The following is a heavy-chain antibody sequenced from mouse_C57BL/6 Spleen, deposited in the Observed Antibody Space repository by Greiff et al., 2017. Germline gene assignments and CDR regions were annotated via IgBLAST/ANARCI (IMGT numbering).Heavy chain of an antibody. CDR3: ARYDYGHLFFDY. J-gene: IGHJ2*01. V-gene: IGHV1-82*01. CDR1: GYAFSSSW. CDR2: IYPGDGDT. D-gene: IGHD1-1*01. Sequence: QVQLKESGPELVKPGASVKISCKASGYAFSSSWMNWVKQRPGKGLEWIGRIYPGDGDTNYNGKFKGKATLTADKSSSTAYMQLSSLTSEDSAVYFCARYDYGHLFFDYWGQGTTLTVSS.